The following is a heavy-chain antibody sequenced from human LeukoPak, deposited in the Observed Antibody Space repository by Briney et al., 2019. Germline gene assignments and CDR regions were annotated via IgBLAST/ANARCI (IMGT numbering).Heavy chain of an antibody. CDR2: ISYDGSNK. D-gene: IGHD4-17*01. CDR3: ARGGTGDYWGIDY. J-gene: IGHJ4*02. V-gene: IGHV3-30*04. Sequence: GRSLRLSCAASGFTFSSYAMNWVRQAPGKGLEWGAVISYDGSNKYYADSVKGRFTISRDNAKTSLYLQMNTLRAEDTAVYYCARGGTGDYWGIDYWGQGTLVTVSS. CDR1: GFTFSSYA.